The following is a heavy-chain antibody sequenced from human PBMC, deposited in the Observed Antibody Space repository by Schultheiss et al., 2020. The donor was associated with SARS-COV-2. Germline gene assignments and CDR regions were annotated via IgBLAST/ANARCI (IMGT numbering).Heavy chain of an antibody. D-gene: IGHD3-22*01. J-gene: IGHJ4*02. Sequence: SETLSLTCTVSGGSISSYYWSWIRQPAGKGLEWIGRIYTSGSTNYNPSLKSRVTMSVDTSKNQFSLKLSSVTAADTAVYYCARGEVITMIVVAYFDYWGQGTLVTVSS. CDR3: ARGEVITMIVVAYFDY. V-gene: IGHV4-4*07. CDR1: GGSISSYY. CDR2: IYTSGST.